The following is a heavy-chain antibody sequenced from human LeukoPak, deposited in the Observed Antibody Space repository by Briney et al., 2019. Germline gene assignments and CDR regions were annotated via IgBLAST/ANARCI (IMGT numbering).Heavy chain of an antibody. CDR2: ISSSSSYI. J-gene: IGHJ3*02. CDR1: GFTFSSYS. Sequence: MPGGSLRLSCAASGFTFSSYSMNWVRQAPGKGLEWVSSISSSSSYIYYADSVKGRFTISRDNAKNSLYLQMNSLRAEDTAVYYCASGLFGTDAFDIWGQGTMVTVSS. CDR3: ASGLFGTDAFDI. D-gene: IGHD6-13*01. V-gene: IGHV3-21*01.